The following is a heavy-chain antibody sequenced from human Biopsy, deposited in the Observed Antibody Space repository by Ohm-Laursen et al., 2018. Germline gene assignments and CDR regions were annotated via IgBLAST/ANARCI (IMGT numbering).Heavy chain of an antibody. J-gene: IGHJ6*02. D-gene: IGHD3-10*01. CDR2: IIPILGTV. CDR1: GDTFTTSA. Sequence: ASVKVSCKASGDTFTTSAISWVRQVPGQGLDWMGRIIPILGTVDYGQNFQGRVTIRADTSTTSLELASLRYADTAVYYCASGDIGGIGLDVWGLGTPVTVSS. V-gene: IGHV1-69*04. CDR3: ASGDIGGIGLDV.